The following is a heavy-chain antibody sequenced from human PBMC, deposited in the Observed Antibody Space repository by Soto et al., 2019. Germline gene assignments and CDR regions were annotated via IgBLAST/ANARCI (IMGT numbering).Heavy chain of an antibody. CDR1: GYTFTSYG. D-gene: IGHD3-3*01. Sequence: ASVKVSCKASGYTFTSYGISWVRQAPGQGLEWMGWISAYNGNTNYAQKLQGRVTMTTDTSTSTAYMELRSLRSDDTAVYYCARDHYDFWSGYYSEEILYWFDPWGQGTLVTVSS. V-gene: IGHV1-18*01. CDR3: ARDHYDFWSGYYSEEILYWFDP. J-gene: IGHJ5*02. CDR2: ISAYNGNT.